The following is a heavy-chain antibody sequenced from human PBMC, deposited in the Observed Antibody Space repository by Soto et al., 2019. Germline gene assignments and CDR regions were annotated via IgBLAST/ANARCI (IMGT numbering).Heavy chain of an antibody. CDR1: GGTFSSYA. CDR3: ARPHTAMAWGYDY. Sequence: QVQLVQSGAEVKKPGSSVKVSCKASGGTFSSYAISWVRQAPGQGLEWMGGIIPIFGTANYAQKFQGRVTITADESTSTAYMEVSRVRSEDTAVYYWARPHTAMAWGYDYWGQGTLVTVSS. J-gene: IGHJ4*02. CDR2: IIPIFGTA. V-gene: IGHV1-69*12. D-gene: IGHD5-18*01.